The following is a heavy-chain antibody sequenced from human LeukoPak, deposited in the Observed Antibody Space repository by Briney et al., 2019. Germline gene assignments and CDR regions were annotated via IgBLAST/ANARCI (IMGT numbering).Heavy chain of an antibody. CDR2: IKSKTDGGTT. Sequence: MAGGSLRLSCAASGFTFSNAWMGWVRQAPGKGLEWVGRIKSKTDGGTTDYAAPVKGRFTISRDDSKNTLYLQMNSLKTEDTAVYYCTTELRGIAAAGYYYYGMDVWGKGTTVTVSS. CDR1: GFTFSNAW. D-gene: IGHD6-13*01. V-gene: IGHV3-15*01. J-gene: IGHJ6*04. CDR3: TTELRGIAAAGYYYYGMDV.